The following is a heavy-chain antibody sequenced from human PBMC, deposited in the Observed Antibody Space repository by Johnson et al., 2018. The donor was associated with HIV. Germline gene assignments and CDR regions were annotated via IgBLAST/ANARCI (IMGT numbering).Heavy chain of an antibody. CDR3: VRAQFLEWLFFDSFDI. CDR1: GFSFNDYD. J-gene: IGHJ3*02. V-gene: IGHV3-9*01. Sequence: VQLVESGGGLVQPGRSLRLSCAASGFSFNDYDMHWVRQAPGKGLEWVSGISWSSGNIAYAASVKGRFTISRDNAKKSLYLQMKSLRPEDTALYYCVRAQFLEWLFFDSFDIWGQGTMVTVSS. CDR2: ISWSSGNI. D-gene: IGHD3-3*01.